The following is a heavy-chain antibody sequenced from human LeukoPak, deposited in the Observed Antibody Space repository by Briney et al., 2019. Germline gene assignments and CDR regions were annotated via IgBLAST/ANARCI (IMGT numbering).Heavy chain of an antibody. CDR2: ISYDGSNK. Sequence: TGGSLRLSCAASGFTFSSYAMHWVRQAPGKGLEWVAVISYDGSNKYYADSVKGRFTISRDNAKNSLYLQMNSLRAEDTALYYCARDQGPYYYDSSGYGRHDAFDIWGQGTMVTVSS. J-gene: IGHJ3*02. CDR3: ARDQGPYYYDSSGYGRHDAFDI. V-gene: IGHV3-30*04. D-gene: IGHD3-22*01. CDR1: GFTFSSYA.